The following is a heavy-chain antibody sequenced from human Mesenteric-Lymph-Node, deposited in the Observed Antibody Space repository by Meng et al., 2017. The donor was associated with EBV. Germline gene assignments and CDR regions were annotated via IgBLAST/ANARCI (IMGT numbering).Heavy chain of an antibody. CDR3: ARVLRYFDWPLDY. D-gene: IGHD3-9*01. V-gene: IGHV3-11*01. Sequence: QVHLVGSGGGLVKPGGSLKLSCAASGFTFSDYYMSWIRQAPGKGLEWVSYISSSGYTIYYADSVKGRFTISRDNTKASLYLQMNSLRAEDTALYYCARVLRYFDWPLDYWGQGTLVTVSS. J-gene: IGHJ4*02. CDR2: ISSSGYTI. CDR1: GFTFSDYY.